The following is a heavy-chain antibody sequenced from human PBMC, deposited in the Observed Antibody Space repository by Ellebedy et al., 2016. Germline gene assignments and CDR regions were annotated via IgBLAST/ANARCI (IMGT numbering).Heavy chain of an antibody. CDR2: IIPILGIA. D-gene: IGHD3-3*01. CDR1: GGSFNNSA. CDR3: ARDAIQFLEWVYKYAMDV. V-gene: IGHV1-69*04. Sequence: ASVKVSCKASGGSFNNSAISWVQQAPGQGLEWLGRIIPILGIANYAQTFQGRLTITADKSTRTVYMELSSLTSDDTAVYYCARDAIQFLEWVYKYAMDVWGQGTTVTVSS. J-gene: IGHJ6*01.